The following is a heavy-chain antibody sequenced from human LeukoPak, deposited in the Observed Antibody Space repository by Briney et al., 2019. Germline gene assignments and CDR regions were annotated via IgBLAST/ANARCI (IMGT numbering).Heavy chain of an antibody. Sequence: GGSLRLSCAASGFTFSSYWMHWVRQAPGKGLVWVSRINSDGSSTSYADSVKGRFTISRDNAENTLYLQMNSLRAEDTAVYYCASSIRDNWFDPWGQGTLVTVSS. D-gene: IGHD2-21*01. V-gene: IGHV3-74*01. CDR2: INSDGSST. J-gene: IGHJ5*02. CDR3: ASSIRDNWFDP. CDR1: GFTFSSYW.